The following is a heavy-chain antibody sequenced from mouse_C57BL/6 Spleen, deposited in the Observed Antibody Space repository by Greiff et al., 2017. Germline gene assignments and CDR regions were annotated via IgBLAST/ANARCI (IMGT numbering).Heavy chain of an antibody. CDR1: GYTFTSYW. D-gene: IGHD1-1*01. Sequence: QVQLKESGAELAKPGASVKLSCKASGYTFTSYWMPWVKQRPGQGLAWIGYINPSSGSTKYNQKFKDKATLTADKSSSTAYMQLSSLPYEDSAVYDGARDYGSSTSGFAYWGQGTLVTVSA. CDR2: INPSSGST. V-gene: IGHV1-7*01. J-gene: IGHJ3*01. CDR3: ARDYGSSTSGFAY.